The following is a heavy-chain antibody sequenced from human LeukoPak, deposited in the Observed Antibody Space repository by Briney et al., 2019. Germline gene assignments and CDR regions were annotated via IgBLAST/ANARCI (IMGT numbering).Heavy chain of an antibody. V-gene: IGHV2-26*01. Sequence: ESGPTLVNPPETLTLTCTVSGFSLSNARMGVSWIRQPPGKALEWLAHIFSNDERSYSTSLKSRLTISKDTSKSQVVLTMTNMDPVDTATYYCARVVLGYCSGGSCYYYGMDVWGQGTTVTVSS. CDR2: IFSNDER. J-gene: IGHJ6*02. CDR1: GFSLSNARMG. D-gene: IGHD2-15*01. CDR3: ARVVLGYCSGGSCYYYGMDV.